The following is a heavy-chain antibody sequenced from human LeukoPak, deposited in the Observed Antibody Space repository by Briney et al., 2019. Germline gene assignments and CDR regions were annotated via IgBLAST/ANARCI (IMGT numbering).Heavy chain of an antibody. J-gene: IGHJ3*02. D-gene: IGHD6-13*01. Sequence: GGSLRLSCAASGFTFSSYGMHWVRQAPGKGLGWVAFIRYDGSNKYYADSVKGRFTISRDNSENTLYLQMNSLRAEDTAVYYCAKDMSTGSIAAAGFLDAFDIWGQGTMVTVSS. V-gene: IGHV3-30*02. CDR1: GFTFSSYG. CDR2: IRYDGSNK. CDR3: AKDMSTGSIAAAGFLDAFDI.